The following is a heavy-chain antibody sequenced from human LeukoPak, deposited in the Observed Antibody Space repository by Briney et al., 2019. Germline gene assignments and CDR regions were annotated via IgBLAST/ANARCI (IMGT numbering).Heavy chain of an antibody. J-gene: IGHJ4*02. CDR3: ARGPGSSSFDL. Sequence: GGSLRLSCTASGFSFSSYWMSWVRQTPEKGLEFVANINEDSSVRNYVDTLKGRCTISRDNAKKSLYLEIHSLRADDTAVYYCARGPGSSSFDLWGQGTLVTVSS. CDR1: GFSFSSYW. V-gene: IGHV3-7*01. D-gene: IGHD6-13*01. CDR2: INEDSSVR.